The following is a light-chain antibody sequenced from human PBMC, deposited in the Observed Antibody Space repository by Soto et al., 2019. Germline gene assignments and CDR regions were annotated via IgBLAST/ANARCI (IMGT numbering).Light chain of an antibody. CDR1: QSVNSN. V-gene: IGKV3-15*01. CDR2: GAS. Sequence: EIVMTQSPATLSVSPGERATLSCRASQSVNSNLAWYQQKPGQAPRLLIYGASTRATGIPARFRGSGSGTEFTLTISSLQSEDFAVYYCQQYNNWPRTFGQGTKVDIK. J-gene: IGKJ1*01. CDR3: QQYNNWPRT.